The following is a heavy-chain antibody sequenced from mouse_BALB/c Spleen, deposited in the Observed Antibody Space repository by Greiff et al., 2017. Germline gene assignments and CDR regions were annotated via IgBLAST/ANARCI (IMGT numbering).Heavy chain of an antibody. CDR3: ARGYDVPNY. Sequence: VQLQQSGAELVKPGASVKLSCTASGFNITDTYMHWVKQRPEQGLEWIGRIDPANGNTKYDPKFQGKATITADTSSNTAYLQLSSLTSEDTAVYYCARGYDVPNYGGKGTTLTVSS. D-gene: IGHD2-3*01. J-gene: IGHJ2*01. CDR2: IDPANGNT. CDR1: GFNITDTY. V-gene: IGHV14-3*02.